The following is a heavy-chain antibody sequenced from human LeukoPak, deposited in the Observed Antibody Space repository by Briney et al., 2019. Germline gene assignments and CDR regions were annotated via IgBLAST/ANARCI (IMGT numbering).Heavy chain of an antibody. Sequence: ASVKVSCKASGYTFTRYYMHWVRQAPRQGLEWMGIINPSGGSTSYAQKFQGGVTMTRDTSTSTVYMELSSLRSEDTAVYYCARERNQWSQQGDFDYWGQGTLVTVSS. V-gene: IGHV1-46*01. CDR3: ARERNQWSQQGDFDY. D-gene: IGHD2-15*01. CDR2: INPSGGST. J-gene: IGHJ4*02. CDR1: GYTFTRYY.